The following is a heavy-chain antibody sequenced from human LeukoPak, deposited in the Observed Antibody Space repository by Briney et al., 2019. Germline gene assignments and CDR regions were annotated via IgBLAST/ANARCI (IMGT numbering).Heavy chain of an antibody. CDR2: ISRGGSSK. CDR3: AKAADGVPPGKPLNWFDP. CDR1: GFSFSDYY. Sequence: PGGSLRLSCAASGFSFSDYYMSWIRQAPGKGLEWVSSISRGGSSKYSADSVKGRFTISRDKSKNTLYLQMSGLRAEDAAVYYCAKAADGVPPGKPLNWFDPRGQGTLVTVSS. D-gene: IGHD2-2*02. J-gene: IGHJ5*02. V-gene: IGHV3-11*01.